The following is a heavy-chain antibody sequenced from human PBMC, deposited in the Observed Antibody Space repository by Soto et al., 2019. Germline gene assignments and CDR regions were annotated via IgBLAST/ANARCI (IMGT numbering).Heavy chain of an antibody. V-gene: IGHV1-8*01. J-gene: IGHJ4*02. CDR1: GYTFTSYD. CDR2: MNPNSGNT. D-gene: IGHD3-10*01. CDR3: VRLQVRGVIIP. Sequence: QVQLVQSGAEVKKPGASVKVSCKASGYTFTSYDINWVRQAAGQGLEWMGWMNPNSGNTGYAQKFQGRVTMTRDTSISTAYMELSSLRSEDAAIYYCVRLQVRGVIIPWGQGTLVTVSS.